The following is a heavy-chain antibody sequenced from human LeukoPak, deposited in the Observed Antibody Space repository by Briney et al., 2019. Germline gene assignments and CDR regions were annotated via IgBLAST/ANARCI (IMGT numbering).Heavy chain of an antibody. D-gene: IGHD6-6*01. J-gene: IGHJ4*02. Sequence: PSETLSLTCTVSGGSISSSSYYWGWIRQPPGKGLEWIGSIYYSGSTYYNPSLKSRVTISVDTSKNQFSLKLSSVTAADTAVYYCARSIAARRGYFDYWGQGTLVTVSS. V-gene: IGHV4-39*01. CDR1: GGSISSSSYY. CDR3: ARSIAARRGYFDY. CDR2: IYYSGST.